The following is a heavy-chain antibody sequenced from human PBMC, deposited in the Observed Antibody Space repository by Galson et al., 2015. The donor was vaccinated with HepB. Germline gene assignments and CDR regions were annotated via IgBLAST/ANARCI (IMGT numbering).Heavy chain of an antibody. J-gene: IGHJ4*02. D-gene: IGHD3-3*01. Sequence: SLRLSCAASGFTFGEYAMRWFRQAPGKGLEWVGFIRSKAYGGTTEYAASVKGRFTISRDDSKSIAYLQMNSLKTEDTAVYYCTRSRYYDFWSGYYAADYWGQGTLVTVSS. V-gene: IGHV3-49*03. CDR3: TRSRYYDFWSGYYAADY. CDR1: GFTFGEYA. CDR2: IRSKAYGGTT.